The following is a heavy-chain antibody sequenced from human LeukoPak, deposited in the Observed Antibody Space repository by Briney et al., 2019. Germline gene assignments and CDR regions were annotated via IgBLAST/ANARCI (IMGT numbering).Heavy chain of an antibody. D-gene: IGHD2-15*01. V-gene: IGHV3-23*01. J-gene: IGHJ3*02. CDR1: GFTFSSYS. CDR2: ISGSGGTT. CDR3: ARYRSTSRDAFDI. Sequence: GGSLRLSCAASGFTFSSYSMNWVRQAPGKGPEWVSVISGSGGTTYYADSVKGRFTISRDNSKNTLYLQMNSLRAEDTAVYYCARYRSTSRDAFDIWGQGTVVTVSS.